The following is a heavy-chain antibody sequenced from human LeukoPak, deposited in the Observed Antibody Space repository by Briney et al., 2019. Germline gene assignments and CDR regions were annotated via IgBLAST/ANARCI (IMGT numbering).Heavy chain of an antibody. CDR2: IIPIFGTA. Sequence: SVKVSCKASGGTFSSYAISWVRQAPGQGLEWMGGIIPIFGTANHAQKFQGRVTITADKSTSTAYMELSSLRSEDTAVYYCARDVLLWFGESYYYYGMDVWGKGTTVTVSS. V-gene: IGHV1-69*06. D-gene: IGHD3-10*01. J-gene: IGHJ6*04. CDR1: GGTFSSYA. CDR3: ARDVLLWFGESYYYYGMDV.